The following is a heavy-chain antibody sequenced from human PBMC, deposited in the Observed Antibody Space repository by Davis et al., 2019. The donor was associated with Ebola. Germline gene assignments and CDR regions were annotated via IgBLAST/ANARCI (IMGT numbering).Heavy chain of an antibody. CDR1: GFTFSSYA. Sequence: PGGSLRLSCAASGFTFSSYAMHWVRQAPGRGLEWMAIVSFDGTNTYYADSVKGRFTISRDNSKKTLYLQMNSLRAEDTAVYYCAKSGLSFGVVKYHYGMDVWGKGTTVTVSS. J-gene: IGHJ6*04. D-gene: IGHD3-3*01. V-gene: IGHV3-30-3*02. CDR3: AKSGLSFGVVKYHYGMDV. CDR2: VSFDGTNT.